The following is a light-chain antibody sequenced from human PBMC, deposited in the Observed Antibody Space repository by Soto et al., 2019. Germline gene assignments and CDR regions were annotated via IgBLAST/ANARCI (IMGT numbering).Light chain of an antibody. J-gene: IGKJ5*01. V-gene: IGKV1-33*01. Sequence: DIQMTQSQSSLSASVGDRVTITCQASQDVSNYLNWYQQKLGKAPKLLIYDASNLETGVPSRFSGSGSGTYFSFTISSLQPDDFATYYSQQYSNLITSGQGTLPEI. CDR2: DAS. CDR1: QDVSNY. CDR3: QQYSNLIT.